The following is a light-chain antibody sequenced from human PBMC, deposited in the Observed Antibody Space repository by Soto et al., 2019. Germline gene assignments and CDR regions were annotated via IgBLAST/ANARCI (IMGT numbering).Light chain of an antibody. CDR3: SSYTSSTSLDV. CDR1: SSDVGGYNY. Sequence: QSALTQPASVSGSPGQSITISCIGTSSDVGGYNYVSWYQQHPGKAPKLMIYEVSNRPSGVSIRFSGSKSGNTASLTISGLQAEDEADYYCSSYTSSTSLDVFGTGTKVTVL. V-gene: IGLV2-14*01. CDR2: EVS. J-gene: IGLJ1*01.